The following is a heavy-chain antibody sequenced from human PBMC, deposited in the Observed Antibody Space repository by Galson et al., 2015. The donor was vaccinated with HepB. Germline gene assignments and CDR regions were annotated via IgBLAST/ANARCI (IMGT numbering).Heavy chain of an antibody. CDR3: TTGISEEGGFDYYYYGMDV. D-gene: IGHD1-1*01. CDR2: ISSSSSTI. Sequence: SLRLSCAASGFTFSSYSMNWVRQAPGKGLEWVSYISSSSSTIYYADSVKGRFTISRDNAKNSLYLQMNSLRDEDTAVYYCTTGISEEGGFDYYYYGMDVWGQGTTVTVSS. CDR1: GFTFSSYS. J-gene: IGHJ6*02. V-gene: IGHV3-48*02.